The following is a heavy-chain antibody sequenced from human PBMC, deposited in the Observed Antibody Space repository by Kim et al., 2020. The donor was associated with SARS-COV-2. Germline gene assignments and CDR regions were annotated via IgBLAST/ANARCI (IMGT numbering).Heavy chain of an antibody. Sequence: KYSQKFQGRVTITRDTSASTAYMELSSLRSEDTAVYYCASWGSRQQLFPHWGQGTLVTVSS. D-gene: IGHD6-13*01. J-gene: IGHJ1*01. V-gene: IGHV1-3*01. CDR3: ASWGSRQQLFPH.